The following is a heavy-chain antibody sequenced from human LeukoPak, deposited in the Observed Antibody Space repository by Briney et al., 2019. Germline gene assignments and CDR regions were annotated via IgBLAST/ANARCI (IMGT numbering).Heavy chain of an antibody. V-gene: IGHV4-30-2*01. CDR2: IYHSGST. CDR1: GGSISSGGYY. J-gene: IGHJ3*02. Sequence: PSQTLSLTCTVSGGSISSGGYYWSWIRQPPGKGLEWIGYIYHSGSTYYNPSLKSRVTISVDRSKNQFSLKLSSVTAAVTAVYYCARELAAAGIGAFDIWGQGTMVTVSS. D-gene: IGHD6-13*01. CDR3: ARELAAAGIGAFDI.